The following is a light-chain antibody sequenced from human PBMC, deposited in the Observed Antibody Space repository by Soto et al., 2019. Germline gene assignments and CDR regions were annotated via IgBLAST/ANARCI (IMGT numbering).Light chain of an antibody. V-gene: IGKV1-12*01. CDR1: QGVTAW. CDR3: QQATSFPPT. CDR2: PAS. Sequence: DIHMTQSPSSVSASVGYRFTISCRASQGVTAWLAWYQQKPGRAPKLLIYPASTLQSGVPSRFRGSGSGTDFTLTISSLQPEDFETYYCQQATSFPPTFGQGTKVDIK. J-gene: IGKJ1*01.